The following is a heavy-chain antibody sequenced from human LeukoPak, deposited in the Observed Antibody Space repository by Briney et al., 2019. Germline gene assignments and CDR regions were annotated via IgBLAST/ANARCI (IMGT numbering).Heavy chain of an antibody. V-gene: IGHV1-69*04. CDR3: ARDQEAVTTDYFYYGMDV. CDR2: IIPMLGIA. D-gene: IGHD4-11*01. Sequence: SVKVSCKASGGTFSNYAISWARQAPGQGLEWMGRIIPMLGIANYAQKFQGRVTITADKSTSTAYMELSSLRSEDTAVYYCARDQEAVTTDYFYYGMDVWGQGTTLTVSS. CDR1: GGTFSNYA. J-gene: IGHJ6*02.